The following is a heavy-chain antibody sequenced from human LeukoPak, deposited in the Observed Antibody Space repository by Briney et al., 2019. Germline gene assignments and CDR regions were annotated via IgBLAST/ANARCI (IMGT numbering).Heavy chain of an antibody. J-gene: IGHJ4*02. D-gene: IGHD3-10*01. CDR3: ARGPGGSGSYSWVTDLGF. V-gene: IGHV1-46*01. Sequence: ASVKVSCKASGYRFTTYYLNWVRQAPGQGLEWMGVINPSGGSTNYAQTFQGRITITRDTSTSTVYMELSSLRSGDTAVYYCARGPGGSGSYSWVTDLGFWGQGTLVTVSS. CDR1: GYRFTTYY. CDR2: INPSGGST.